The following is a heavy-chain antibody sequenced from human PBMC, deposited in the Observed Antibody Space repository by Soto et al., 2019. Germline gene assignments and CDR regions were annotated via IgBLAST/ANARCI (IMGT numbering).Heavy chain of an antibody. CDR2: IVVGSGNT. J-gene: IGHJ6*02. V-gene: IGHV1-58*01. CDR3: AAAGELLRSYYYYGMDV. Sequence: SVKVSCTASGFTFTSSAVQWVRQDSGQRLEWIGWIVVGSGNTNYAQKFQERVTITRDMSTSTAYMELSSLRSEDTAVYYCAAAGELLRSYYYYGMDVWGQGTTVTVSS. CDR1: GFTFTSSA. D-gene: IGHD1-26*01.